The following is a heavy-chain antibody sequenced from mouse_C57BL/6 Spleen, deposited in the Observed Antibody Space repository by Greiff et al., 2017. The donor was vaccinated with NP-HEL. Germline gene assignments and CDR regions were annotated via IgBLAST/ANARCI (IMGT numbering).Heavy chain of an antibody. CDR3: ARWGLTTVVEGYFDV. V-gene: IGHV1-80*01. D-gene: IGHD1-1*01. Sequence: QVHVKQSGAELVKPGASVKISCKASGYAFSSYWMNWVKQRPGKGLEWIGQIYPGDGDTNYNGKFKGKATLTADKSSSTAYMQLSSLTSEDSAVYFCARWGLTTVVEGYFDVWGTGTTVTVSS. CDR1: GYAFSSYW. CDR2: IYPGDGDT. J-gene: IGHJ1*03.